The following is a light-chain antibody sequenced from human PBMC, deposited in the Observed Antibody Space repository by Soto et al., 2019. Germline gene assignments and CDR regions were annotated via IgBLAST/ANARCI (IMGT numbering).Light chain of an antibody. V-gene: IGKV1-6*01. Sequence: AIQMTQSPSSLSASVGDRVTITCRASQDIRNELGWYQQRPGKAPKLLIYAASTLQSGVPSRFSASGSGTDFTLTISSLQPEDFATYYCQQSYSTPPWTFGQGTKVDIK. J-gene: IGKJ1*01. CDR3: QQSYSTPPWT. CDR2: AAS. CDR1: QDIRNE.